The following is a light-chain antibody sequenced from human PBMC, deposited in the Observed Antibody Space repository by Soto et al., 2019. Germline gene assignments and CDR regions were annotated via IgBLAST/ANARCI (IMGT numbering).Light chain of an antibody. CDR1: SSNIGAGYD. J-gene: IGLJ7*01. V-gene: IGLV1-40*01. CDR3: QSYDSSLSRV. Sequence: QSVLTQPPSVSGAPGQRVTISCTGSSSNIGAGYDVHWYQQLPGTAPKLLIYGNSNRPSGVLDRFSGSKSGTSASLAITGLQAEDEADYYCQSYDSSLSRVFGGGTQLTVL. CDR2: GNS.